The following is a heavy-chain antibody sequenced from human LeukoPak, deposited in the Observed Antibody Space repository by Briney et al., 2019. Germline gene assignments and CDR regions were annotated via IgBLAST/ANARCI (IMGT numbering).Heavy chain of an antibody. V-gene: IGHV3-23*01. CDR2: ISGSGGST. CDR1: GFTFSSYG. Sequence: GGTLRLSCAASGFTFSSYGMSWVRQAPGKGLEGVSAISGSGGSTYYADSVKGRFTISRDNSKNTLYLQMNSLRAEDTAVYYCARGSGITMVRGVIYRGYYFDYWGQGTLVSVSS. D-gene: IGHD3-10*01. J-gene: IGHJ4*02. CDR3: ARGSGITMVRGVIYRGYYFDY.